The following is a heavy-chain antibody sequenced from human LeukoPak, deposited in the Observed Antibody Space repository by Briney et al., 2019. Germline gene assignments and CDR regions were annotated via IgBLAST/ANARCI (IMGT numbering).Heavy chain of an antibody. J-gene: IGHJ4*02. CDR1: GYTFTGYY. D-gene: IGHD4-17*01. V-gene: IGHV1-2*02. CDR2: INPNSGGT. Sequence: ASVKVSCKSSGYTFTGYYMHWVRQAPGQGLEWMGWINPNSGGTNYAQKFQGRVTMTRNTSISTAYMELSRLRSDDTAVYYCARGGSDYGDYGGYWGQGTLVTVSS. CDR3: ARGGSDYGDYGGY.